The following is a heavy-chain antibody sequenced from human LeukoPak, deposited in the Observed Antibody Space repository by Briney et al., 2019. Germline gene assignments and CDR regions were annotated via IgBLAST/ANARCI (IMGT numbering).Heavy chain of an antibody. Sequence: GGSLRLSCAASGFTFSSYAMSWVRQAPGKGLEWVSAISGSGGSTYYADSVKGRFTISRDNSKNTLYLQMNSLRAEDTAVYYCVKAYSSGWSPTYDAFDIWGQGTMVTVSS. CDR1: GFTFSSYA. CDR3: VKAYSSGWSPTYDAFDI. D-gene: IGHD6-19*01. CDR2: ISGSGGST. V-gene: IGHV3-23*01. J-gene: IGHJ3*02.